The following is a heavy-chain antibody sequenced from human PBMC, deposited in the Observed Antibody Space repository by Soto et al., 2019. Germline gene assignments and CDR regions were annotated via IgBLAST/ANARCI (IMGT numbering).Heavy chain of an antibody. D-gene: IGHD3-22*01. CDR1: GFTVSSHY. J-gene: IGHJ3*02. CDR3: ASTIQYYDNGVGAFDI. Sequence: EVQLVETGGGLIQPGGSLRLSCAASGFTVSSHYMSWVRQAPGKGLEWVSVIYSGGSTYYADSVKGRFTISRDNSKNTLYLQMNSLRAEDTAVYYCASTIQYYDNGVGAFDIWGQGTMVTVSS. CDR2: IYSGGST. V-gene: IGHV3-53*02.